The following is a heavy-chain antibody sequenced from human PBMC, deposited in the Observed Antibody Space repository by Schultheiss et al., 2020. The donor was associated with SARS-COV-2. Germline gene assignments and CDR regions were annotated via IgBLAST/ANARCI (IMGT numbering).Heavy chain of an antibody. CDR1: GFTFSSYD. Sequence: GGSLRLSCAASGFTFSSYDMHWVRQATGKGLEWVSAISGSGGSTYYADSVKGRFTISRDNAKNSLYLQMNSLRAEDTAVYYCAKDRDAAAGYWGQGTLVTVSS. D-gene: IGHD6-13*01. CDR3: AKDRDAAAGY. J-gene: IGHJ4*02. CDR2: ISGSGGST. V-gene: IGHV3-23*01.